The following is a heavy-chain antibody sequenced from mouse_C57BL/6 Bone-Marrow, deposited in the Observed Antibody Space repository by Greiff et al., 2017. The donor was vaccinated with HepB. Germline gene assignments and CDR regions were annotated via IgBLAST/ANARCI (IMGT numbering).Heavy chain of an antibody. CDR2: IDPENGDT. Sequence: VQLQQSGAELVRPGASVKLSCTASGFNIKDDYMHWVKQRPEQGLEWIGWIDPENGDTEYASKFQGTATITADTSSNTAYLQLSSLTSEDTAVYYCTTDYGSSFYFDYWCQGTTLTVSA. CDR3: TTDYGSSFYFDY. J-gene: IGHJ2*01. V-gene: IGHV14-4*01. CDR1: GFNIKDDY. D-gene: IGHD1-1*01.